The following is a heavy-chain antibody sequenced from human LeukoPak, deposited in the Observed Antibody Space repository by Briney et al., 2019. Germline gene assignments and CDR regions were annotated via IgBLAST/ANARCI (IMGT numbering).Heavy chain of an antibody. CDR3: ARELVDDYGDSDY. V-gene: IGHV3-7*01. CDR1: GFTFSSYW. J-gene: IGHJ4*02. Sequence: GGSLRLSCAASGFTFSSYWMSWVRQAPGKGLEWVANIKQDGSEKYYVDSAKGRFTISRDNAKNSLYLQMNSLRAEDTAVYYCARELVDDYGDSDYWGQGTLVTVSS. D-gene: IGHD4-17*01. CDR2: IKQDGSEK.